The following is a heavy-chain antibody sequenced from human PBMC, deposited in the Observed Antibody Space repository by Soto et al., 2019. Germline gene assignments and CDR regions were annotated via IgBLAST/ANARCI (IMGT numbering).Heavy chain of an antibody. V-gene: IGHV3-30*18. Sequence: QVQLVESGGGVVQPGRSLRLSCAASGFTFRTYGIHWVHQAPGRGLEWVAVISDDGTNQYYADSVKGRFTISRDNSKNTLYLQMDSLRPEDTAVYYCAKSPVEKQPTPLLAYHGMDVWGQGTTVTVSS. D-gene: IGHD6-13*01. CDR1: GFTFRTYG. CDR3: AKSPVEKQPTPLLAYHGMDV. J-gene: IGHJ6*02. CDR2: ISDDGTNQ.